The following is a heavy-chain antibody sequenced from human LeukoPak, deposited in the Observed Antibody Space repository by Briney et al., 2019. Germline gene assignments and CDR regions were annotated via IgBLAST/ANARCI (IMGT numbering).Heavy chain of an antibody. V-gene: IGHV4-34*01. J-gene: IGHJ5*02. CDR3: ASRSHRFTYYYGSGSYYNRGFDP. D-gene: IGHD3-10*01. Sequence: SETLSLTCAVYGGSFSGYYWSWIRQPPGKGLEWIGEINHSGSTNYNPSLKSRVTISVDTSKNQFSLKLSSVTAADTAVYYCASRSHRFTYYYGSGSYYNRGFDPWGQGTLVTVSS. CDR1: GGSFSGYY. CDR2: INHSGST.